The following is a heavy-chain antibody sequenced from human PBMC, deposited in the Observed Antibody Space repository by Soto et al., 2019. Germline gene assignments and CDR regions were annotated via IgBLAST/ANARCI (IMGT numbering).Heavy chain of an antibody. J-gene: IGHJ4*02. CDR1: GYTFTSYA. CDR2: INAGNGNT. D-gene: IGHD1-26*01. CDR3: ARDPVLVGATTPADYQTSWDY. V-gene: IGHV1-3*01. Sequence: QVQLVQSGAEVKKPGASVKVSCKASGYTFTSYAMHWVRQAPGQRLEWMGWINAGNGNTKYSQKFQGRVTITRDTSASTAYMELSSLRSEDTAVYYCARDPVLVGATTPADYQTSWDYWGQGTLVTVSS.